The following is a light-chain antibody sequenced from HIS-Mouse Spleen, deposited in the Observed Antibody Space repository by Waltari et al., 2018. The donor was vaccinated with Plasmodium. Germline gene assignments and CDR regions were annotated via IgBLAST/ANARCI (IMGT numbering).Light chain of an antibody. V-gene: IGLV5-37*01. J-gene: IGLJ3*02. CDR3: MIWPSNASGV. CDR2: YYSDSDK. Sequence: QPVLTQPPSSSASPGESARLTCTLPSAINVGSYNIYWYQPKPGSPPRDLLYYYSDSDKGQGSGVPSRFSGSKDASANTGILLISGLQSEDEADYYCMIWPSNASGVFGGGTKLTVL. CDR1: SAINVGSYN.